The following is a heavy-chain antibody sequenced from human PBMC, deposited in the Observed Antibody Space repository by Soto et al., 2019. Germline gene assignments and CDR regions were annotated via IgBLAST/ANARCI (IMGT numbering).Heavy chain of an antibody. CDR3: LRGGWGDSPIDY. CDR2: INPSNEIT. D-gene: IGHD1-26*01. CDR1: GYTFSAYY. Sequence: ASVKVSCKPSGYTFSAYYVHWARRAPGRGFQWLGWINPSNEITTFSEFFQGRITMTRDTSTNTVNMELNRLTSDDTAVYYCLRGGWGDSPIDYWGQGTQVTVSS. J-gene: IGHJ4*02. V-gene: IGHV1-2*02.